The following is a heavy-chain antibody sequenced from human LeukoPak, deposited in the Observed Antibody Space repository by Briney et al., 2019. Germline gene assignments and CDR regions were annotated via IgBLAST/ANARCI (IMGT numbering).Heavy chain of an antibody. CDR3: AREHYYDSSGYYYSGSEWLDY. J-gene: IGHJ4*02. CDR1: GFTFSSYG. Sequence: GGSLRLSCAASGFTFSSYGMHWVRQAPGKGLEWVAVIWYDGSNKYYADSVKGRFTISRDNSKNTLFLQMNSLRAEDTAVYYCAREHYYDSSGYYYSGSEWLDYWGQGTLVTVSS. CDR2: IWYDGSNK. D-gene: IGHD3-22*01. V-gene: IGHV3-33*01.